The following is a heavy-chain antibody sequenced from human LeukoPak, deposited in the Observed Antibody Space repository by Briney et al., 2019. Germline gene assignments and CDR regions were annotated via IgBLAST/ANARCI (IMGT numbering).Heavy chain of an antibody. CDR2: ISYDGSNK. Sequence: GGSLRLSCVASGFTFGKYWMSWVRQAPGKGLEWVAVISYDGSNKYYADSVKGRFTISRDNSKNTLYLQMNSLRAEDTAVYYCAKGLAGSSRPQFDYWGQGTLVTVSS. D-gene: IGHD6-6*01. J-gene: IGHJ4*02. CDR3: AKGLAGSSRPQFDY. V-gene: IGHV3-30*18. CDR1: GFTFGKYW.